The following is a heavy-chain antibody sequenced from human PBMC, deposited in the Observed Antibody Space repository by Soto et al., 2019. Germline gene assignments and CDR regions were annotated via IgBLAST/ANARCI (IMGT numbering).Heavy chain of an antibody. CDR2: TKSKSDGGTR. J-gene: IGHJ4*02. D-gene: IGHD3-3*01. CDR3: ATVRRGYYLLFGN. CDR1: GFTFSDAW. Sequence: EVQLVESGGGFVKPGGSLRLSCAASGFTFSDAWMTWVRQAPGKGLEWVGRTKSKSDGGTRDYAVALKDRFTISRDDSINTLYLPINSLKTEDTAVYYCATVRRGYYLLFGNWGQGTLVTVSS. V-gene: IGHV3-15*01.